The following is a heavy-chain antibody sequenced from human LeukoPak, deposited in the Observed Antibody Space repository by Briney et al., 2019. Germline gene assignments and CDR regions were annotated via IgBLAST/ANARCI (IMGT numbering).Heavy chain of an antibody. Sequence: GGSLRLSCAASGFTFSSYSMNWVRQAPGKGLEWVSSISSSSSYIYYADSVKGRFTISRDNTKNSLYLQMNSLRAEDTAVYYCAREGKQQLTLDYWGQGTLVTVSS. J-gene: IGHJ4*02. CDR1: GFTFSSYS. D-gene: IGHD6-13*01. CDR2: ISSSSSYI. V-gene: IGHV3-21*01. CDR3: AREGKQQLTLDY.